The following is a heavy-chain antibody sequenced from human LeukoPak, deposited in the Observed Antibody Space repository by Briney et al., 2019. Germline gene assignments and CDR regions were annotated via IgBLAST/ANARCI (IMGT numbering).Heavy chain of an antibody. Sequence: GESLKISCKGSGYTFTNYWIGWVRQMPGKGLEWMEIIYPGNSDTRYSQPFQGQVIISVDKSITTAYLQWSSLKASDTAMYFCARRGRAVTGSAHADYWGQGTLVTVSS. D-gene: IGHD6-19*01. J-gene: IGHJ4*02. CDR3: ARRGRAVTGSAHADY. V-gene: IGHV5-51*01. CDR1: GYTFTNYW. CDR2: IYPGNSDT.